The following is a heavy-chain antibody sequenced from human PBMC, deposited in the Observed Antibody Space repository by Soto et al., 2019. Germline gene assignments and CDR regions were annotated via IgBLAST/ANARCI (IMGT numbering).Heavy chain of an antibody. Sequence: ASVKVSCKASGYTFTSYGISWVRQAPGQGLEWMGWISAYNGNTNYAQKLQGRVTMTTDTSTSTAYMELRSLRSDDTAVYYCARGLYDILTGHPLYCYYGLVVWGPGTTLTVSS. CDR1: GYTFTSYG. J-gene: IGHJ6*02. CDR2: ISAYNGNT. CDR3: ARGLYDILTGHPLYCYYGLVV. V-gene: IGHV1-18*04. D-gene: IGHD3-9*01.